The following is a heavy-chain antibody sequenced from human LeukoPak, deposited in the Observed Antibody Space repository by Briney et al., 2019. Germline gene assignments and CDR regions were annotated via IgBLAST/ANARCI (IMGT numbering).Heavy chain of an antibody. CDR3: EKVGAPVMD. D-gene: IGHD1-26*01. Sequence: GGSLRLSCAASGFTFSSYGMHWVRQAPGKGLEWVAVISYDGSNKYYADSVKVRFTISRDNSNNTLYLQMNSLRAEDTAVYYCEKVGAPVMDWGQGTLVTVSS. CDR1: GFTFSSYG. V-gene: IGHV3-30*18. J-gene: IGHJ4*02. CDR2: ISYDGSNK.